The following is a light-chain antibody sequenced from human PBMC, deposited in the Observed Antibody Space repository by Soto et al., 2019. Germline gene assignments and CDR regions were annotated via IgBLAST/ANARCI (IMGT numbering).Light chain of an antibody. J-gene: IGKJ2*01. V-gene: IGKV1-39*01. CDR1: HSINNY. CDR2: GAS. Sequence: IQMTQSPSSLSASVGDRAIITCRADHSINNYLNWYQQKPGTVPKLLIYGASTWQSGVPSRFSGSGSGRVFTLTINGLQLEDFATYDCQQSYSTLGTFGRGTRVEL. CDR3: QQSYSTLGT.